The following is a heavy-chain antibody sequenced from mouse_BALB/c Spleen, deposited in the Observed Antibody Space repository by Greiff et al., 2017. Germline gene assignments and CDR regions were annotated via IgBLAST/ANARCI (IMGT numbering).Heavy chain of an antibody. Sequence: EVQLQQSGPELVKPGASVKISCKASGYSFTGYFMNWVMQSHGKSLEWIGRINPYNGDTFYNQKFKGKATLTVDKSSSTAHMELRSLASEDSAVYYCARVCGGYYNAMDYWGQGTSVTVSS. CDR2: INPYNGDT. CDR3: ARVCGGYYNAMDY. V-gene: IGHV1-20*02. J-gene: IGHJ4*01. D-gene: IGHD2-2*01. CDR1: GYSFTGYF.